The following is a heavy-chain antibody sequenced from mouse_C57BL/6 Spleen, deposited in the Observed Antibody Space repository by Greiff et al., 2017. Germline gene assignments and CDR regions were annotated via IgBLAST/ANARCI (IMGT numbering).Heavy chain of an antibody. CDR3: AIRRYYAMDY. CDR1: GYTFTSYW. V-gene: IGHV1-74*01. Sequence: VQLQQPGAELVKPGASVKVSCKASGYTFTSYWMHWVKQRPGQGLEWMGRIHPADSDTNYNQKFKGKATLTVAKSSSTSYMQLSSLTSEDSAVYYCAIRRYYAMDYWGQGTSVTVSS. CDR2: IHPADSDT. J-gene: IGHJ4*01.